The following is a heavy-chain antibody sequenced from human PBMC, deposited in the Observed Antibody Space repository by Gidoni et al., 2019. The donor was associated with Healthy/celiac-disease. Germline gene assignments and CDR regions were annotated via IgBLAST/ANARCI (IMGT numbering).Heavy chain of an antibody. Sequence: EVQLLESGGGLVQPGGSLRLSCAASGFPFSRYAMSWVRQAPGKGLEWVSAISGSGGSTYYADSGKGRFTIPRDNSKNTLYLQMNSLRAEDTAVYYCAKASRIVVVNYYFDYWGQGTLVTVSS. CDR3: AKASRIVVVNYYFDY. CDR2: ISGSGGST. J-gene: IGHJ4*02. CDR1: GFPFSRYA. V-gene: IGHV3-23*01. D-gene: IGHD3-22*01.